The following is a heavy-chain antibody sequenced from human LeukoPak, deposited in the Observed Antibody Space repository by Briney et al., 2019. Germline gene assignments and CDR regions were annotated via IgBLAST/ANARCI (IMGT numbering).Heavy chain of an antibody. D-gene: IGHD6-13*01. J-gene: IGHJ6*03. CDR1: GFTFSSYA. V-gene: IGHV3-23*01. CDR3: AKDLDSSWGYYYYMDV. CDR2: ISGSGGST. Sequence: QPGGSLRLSCAASGFTFSSYAMSWVRQAPGKGLEWVSAISGSGGSTYYADSVKGRFTISRDNSKNTLYLQMNSLRAEDTAVYYCAKDLDSSWGYYYYMDVWGKGTTVTVSS.